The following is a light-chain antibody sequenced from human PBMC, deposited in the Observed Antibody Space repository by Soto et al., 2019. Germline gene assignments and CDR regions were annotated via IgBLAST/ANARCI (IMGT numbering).Light chain of an antibody. CDR1: ESISNW. Sequence: DIQMTQSPSILSASVGDRVAITCRASESISNWLAWYQQKPGKAPKVLIYDASRLQSGVPERFSGSGSGTEFTLTISNLQADDIATYYCQQYKSYSYTFGQGTNLEI. CDR3: QQYKSYSYT. V-gene: IGKV1-5*01. J-gene: IGKJ2*01. CDR2: DAS.